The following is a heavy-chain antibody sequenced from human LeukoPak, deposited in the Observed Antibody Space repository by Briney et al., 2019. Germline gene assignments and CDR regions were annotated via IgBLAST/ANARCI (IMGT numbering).Heavy chain of an antibody. CDR2: ISAYNGNT. CDR3: ARAPHGWRYYYYGMDV. J-gene: IGHJ6*02. CDR1: GYTFTSYG. V-gene: IGHV1-18*01. D-gene: IGHD6-19*01. Sequence: GASVKVSCKASGYTFTSYGISWVRQAPGQGLEWMGWISAYNGNTNYAQKLQGRVTMTTDTSTSTAYMELRSLRSDDTAAYYCARAPHGWRYYYYGMDVWGQGTTVTVSS.